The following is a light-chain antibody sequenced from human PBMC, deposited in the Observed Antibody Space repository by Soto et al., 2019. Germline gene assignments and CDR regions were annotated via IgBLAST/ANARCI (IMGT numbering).Light chain of an antibody. V-gene: IGKV3-15*01. J-gene: IGKJ4*01. CDR2: DAS. Sequence: EIVMTQSTATLSVSPGERATLSCRASQSVRSNLAWYQQKPGQAPRLLIYDASTRATGIPARFSGSGSGTDFMLTISSLQSEDFAVYYCQQYNDWPPVTFGGGTKVEIK. CDR1: QSVRSN. CDR3: QQYNDWPPVT.